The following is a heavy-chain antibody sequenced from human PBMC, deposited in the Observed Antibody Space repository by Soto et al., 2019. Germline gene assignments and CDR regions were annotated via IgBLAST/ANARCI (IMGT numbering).Heavy chain of an antibody. CDR1: GDSVSSNNVA. CDR2: TYYRSKWYN. V-gene: IGHV6-1*01. D-gene: IGHD3-10*01. Sequence: PSQTLSLTCDISGDSVSSNNVAWNWIRQSPSRGLEWLGRTYYRSKWYNDYAISVKSRIIVNPDTPKNRFSLQLNSVTTEDTAMYYCARQYYYGSGTYYNPYFDYWGQGTMVTVSS. CDR3: ARQYYYGSGTYYNPYFDY. J-gene: IGHJ4*02.